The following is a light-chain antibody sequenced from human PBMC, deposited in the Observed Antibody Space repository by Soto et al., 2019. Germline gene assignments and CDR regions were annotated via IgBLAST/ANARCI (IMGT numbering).Light chain of an antibody. V-gene: IGLV2-11*01. J-gene: IGLJ1*01. Sequence: QSVLTQPRSVSGSPGQSVTISCTGTSSDVGGYNYVSWYQHHPGKAPKLMIYDVSKRPSGVPDRFSGSKSSNTASLTISGLQAADEADYYCCSYAGSYTFYVFGTGTKVTVL. CDR1: SSDVGGYNY. CDR3: CSYAGSYTFYV. CDR2: DVS.